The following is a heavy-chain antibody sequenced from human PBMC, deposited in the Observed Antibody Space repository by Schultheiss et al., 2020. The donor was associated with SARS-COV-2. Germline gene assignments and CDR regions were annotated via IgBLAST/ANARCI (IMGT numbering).Heavy chain of an antibody. V-gene: IGHV3-11*01. CDR3: ARDPNSDSSGLEIHFDY. CDR2: ISSSGSTI. D-gene: IGHD3-22*01. CDR1: GFTFSSYA. Sequence: GGSLRLSCAASGFTFSSYAMSWIRQAPGKGLEWVSYISSSGSTIYYADSVKGRFTISRDNAKNSLYLQMNSLRAEDTAVYYCARDPNSDSSGLEIHFDYWGQGTLVTVSS. J-gene: IGHJ4*02.